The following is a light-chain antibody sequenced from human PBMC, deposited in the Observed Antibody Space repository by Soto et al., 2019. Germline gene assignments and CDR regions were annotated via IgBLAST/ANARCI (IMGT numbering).Light chain of an antibody. CDR3: QQYNSYERT. CDR2: DAS. Sequence: DIQMTQSPSTLSASVGDRVTITCRASQSISSWLAWYQQKPGKAPKLLIYDASSLERGVPSRFSGSGSGTGFTLTISSLQPDDFATYYCQQYNSYERTFGQGTKVEIK. CDR1: QSISSW. V-gene: IGKV1-5*01. J-gene: IGKJ1*01.